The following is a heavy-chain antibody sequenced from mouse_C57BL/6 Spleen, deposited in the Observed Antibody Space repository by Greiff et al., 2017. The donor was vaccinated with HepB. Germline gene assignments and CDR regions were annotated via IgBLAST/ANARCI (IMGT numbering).Heavy chain of an antibody. CDR2: ISYDGSN. D-gene: IGHD2-4*01. V-gene: IGHV3-6*01. CDR3: ARDGDYGFYYFDY. CDR1: GYSITSGYY. J-gene: IGHJ2*01. Sequence: EVKLLESGPGLVKPSQSLSLTCSVTGYSITSGYYWNWIRQFPGNKLEWMGYISYDGSNNYNPSLKNRISITRDTSKNQFFLKLNSVTTEDTATYYCARDGDYGFYYFDYWGQGTTLTVSS.